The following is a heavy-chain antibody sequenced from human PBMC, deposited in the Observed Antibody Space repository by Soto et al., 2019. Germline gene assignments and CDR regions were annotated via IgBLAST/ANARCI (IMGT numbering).Heavy chain of an antibody. CDR2: SYWDDDK. CDR3: AHVYGGYDNFDY. D-gene: IGHD5-12*01. Sequence: QITLKESGPTLVKPTQTLTLTCTFSGFSLSTSGVGVGWIRQPPGKALEWLALSYWDDDKRYSPSLKSRLTITKDTSKNQVVLTMTNMDPVDTAPYYCAHVYGGYDNFDYWGQGTLVTVSS. V-gene: IGHV2-5*02. CDR1: GFSLSTSGVG. J-gene: IGHJ4*02.